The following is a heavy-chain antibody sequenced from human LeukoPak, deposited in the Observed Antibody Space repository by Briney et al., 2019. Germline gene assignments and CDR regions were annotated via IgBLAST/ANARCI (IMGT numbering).Heavy chain of an antibody. J-gene: IGHJ5*02. V-gene: IGHV4-38-2*02. Sequence: SESLSLTCTVSGYSISSGYYWCFIRQPPGKGLEWIGIIYHSGGTYYTPSLKSRVTISVDTSKNQFSLKLSSVAAADTAVYCCARGIAAAVKYDWFDPLGPGTLVTVSS. CDR2: IYHSGGT. CDR1: GYSISSGYY. D-gene: IGHD6-13*01. CDR3: ARGIAAAVKYDWFDP.